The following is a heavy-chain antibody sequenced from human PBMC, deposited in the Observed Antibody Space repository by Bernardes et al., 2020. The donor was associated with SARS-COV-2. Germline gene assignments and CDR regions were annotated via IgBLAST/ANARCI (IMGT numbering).Heavy chain of an antibody. Sequence: SETLSLTCTVPGGSISSYYWSWIRHPPGNGLEWIGYIYYSVSPNYNPSLKSRVTISVDTSKNQFSLKLSSVTAADTAVYYYAGAPGEHSSCWYYYYYMDVWGKGTTVTVSS. V-gene: IGHV4-59*01. D-gene: IGHD6-19*01. CDR3: AGAPGEHSSCWYYYYYMDV. J-gene: IGHJ6*03. CDR2: IYYSVSP. CDR1: GGSISSYY.